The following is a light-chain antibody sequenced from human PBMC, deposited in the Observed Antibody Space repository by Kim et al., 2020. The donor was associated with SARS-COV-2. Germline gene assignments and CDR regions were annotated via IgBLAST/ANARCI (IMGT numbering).Light chain of an antibody. CDR2: KAS. CDR3: QQYYTWT. CDR1: QSVEGW. J-gene: IGKJ1*01. Sequence: LSASVWDSVTLTCRASQSVEGWVAWYQQKPGRAPRLLIYKASILEPGVSSKFSGSGSGTEFTLTIDGLQPGDSATYYCQQYYTWTFGQGTKVDIK. V-gene: IGKV1-5*03.